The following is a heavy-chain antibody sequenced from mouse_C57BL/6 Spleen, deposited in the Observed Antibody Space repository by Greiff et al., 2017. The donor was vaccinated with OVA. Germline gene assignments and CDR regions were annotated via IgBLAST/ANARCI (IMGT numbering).Heavy chain of an antibody. J-gene: IGHJ2*01. CDR3: ARENCYFDY. V-gene: IGHV1-22*01. CDR2: INPNNGGT. Sequence: VQLKESGPELVKPGASVKMSCKASGYTFTDYYMRWVKQSPGKSLEWIGYINPNNGGTSYNQKFKGKATLTVDKSSSTAYMELRSLTSEDSAVYYCARENCYFDYWGQGTTLTVSS. CDR1: GYTFTDYY. D-gene: IGHD4-1*01.